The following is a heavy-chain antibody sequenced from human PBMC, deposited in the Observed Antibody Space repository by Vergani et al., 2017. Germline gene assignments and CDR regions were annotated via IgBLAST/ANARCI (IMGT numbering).Heavy chain of an antibody. CDR3: ARARCIETCYMSNWLDS. D-gene: IGHD3-9*01. J-gene: IGHJ5*01. CDR1: GFSFNSYW. Sequence: EVQVLESGGGLVQTGGSLRLSCAASGFSFNSYWMHWVRQVPGKGLLWVSRIKSDGSITAYADSVKGRFTISRDNAQNTLYLQMNSLRVEDTGVYYCARARCIETCYMSNWLDSWGQGTLVTVSS. CDR2: IKSDGSIT. V-gene: IGHV3-74*03.